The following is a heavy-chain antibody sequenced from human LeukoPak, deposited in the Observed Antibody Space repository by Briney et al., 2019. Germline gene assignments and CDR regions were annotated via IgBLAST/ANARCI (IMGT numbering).Heavy chain of an antibody. V-gene: IGHV4-34*01. J-gene: IGHJ6*03. CDR2: INHSGST. CDR1: GGSFSGYY. D-gene: IGHD2-2*02. Sequence: KSSETLSLTCAVYGGSFSGYYWSWIRQPPGKGLEWIGEINHSGSTNYNPSLKSRVTISVDTSKNQFSLKLSSVTAADTAVYYCARLVVPAAIQPGVYYYYYYMDVWGKGTTVTVSS. CDR3: ARLVVPAAIQPGVYYYYYYMDV.